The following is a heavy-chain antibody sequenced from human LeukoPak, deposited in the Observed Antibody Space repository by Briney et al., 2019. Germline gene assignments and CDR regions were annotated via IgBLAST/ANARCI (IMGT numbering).Heavy chain of an antibody. Sequence: ASVKVSCKASGYTFTSYYMHWVRQAPGQGLEWMGIINPSGGSTSYAQKFQGRVTMTRDTSTSTVYMELSSLRSEDTAAYYCARWTKGYCSSTSCPPLYYGMDVWGQGTTVAVSS. J-gene: IGHJ6*02. D-gene: IGHD2-2*01. CDR2: INPSGGST. V-gene: IGHV1-46*01. CDR3: ARWTKGYCSSTSCPPLYYGMDV. CDR1: GYTFTSYY.